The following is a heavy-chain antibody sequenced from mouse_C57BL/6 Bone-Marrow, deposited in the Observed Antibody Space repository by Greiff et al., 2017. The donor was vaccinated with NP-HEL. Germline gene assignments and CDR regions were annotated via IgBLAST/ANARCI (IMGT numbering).Heavy chain of an antibody. J-gene: IGHJ4*01. D-gene: IGHD3-3*01. CDR1: GISITTGNYR. CDR2: IYYSGTI. CDR3: ERDGLYAMDY. V-gene: IGHV3-5*01. Sequence: EVQLVESGPGLVKPSQTVFLTCTVTGISITTGNYRWSWIRQLPGNKLEWIGYIYYSGTITYNPSLTSRTTNTSDTPKNQYFLEMNSLTAEDTATYYCERDGLYAMDYWGQGTSVTVSS.